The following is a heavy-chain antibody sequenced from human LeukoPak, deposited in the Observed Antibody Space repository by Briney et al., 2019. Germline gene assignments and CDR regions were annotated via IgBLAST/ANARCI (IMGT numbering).Heavy chain of an antibody. D-gene: IGHD4-17*01. J-gene: IGHJ4*02. CDR2: IYYSGST. V-gene: IGHV4-39*01. Sequence: PSEPLSLTCTVSGGSISSSSFYWGWIRQPPGKGLEWIGSIYYSGSTYYNPSLKSRVTISVDTSKSQFSLRLSSMTATDTAVYFCARHSSDYDFDYWGQGTLVTVSS. CDR1: GGSISSSSFY. CDR3: ARHSSDYDFDY.